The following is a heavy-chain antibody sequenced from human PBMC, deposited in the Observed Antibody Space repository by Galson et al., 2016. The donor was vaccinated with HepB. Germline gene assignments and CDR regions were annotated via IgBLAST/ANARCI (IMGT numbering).Heavy chain of an antibody. CDR2: ISSSSSYV. D-gene: IGHD3-3*01. CDR3: ARAKGLLEWLVRYYFDY. V-gene: IGHV3-21*01. J-gene: IGHJ4*02. Sequence: SLRLSCAASGFIFSSYTMNWVRQAPGEGLEWVSSISSSSSYVDYADTVKGRFTISRDNAKNSLYLQMNSLRAEDTAVYYCARAKGLLEWLVRYYFDYWCQGTLVTVSS. CDR1: GFIFSSYT.